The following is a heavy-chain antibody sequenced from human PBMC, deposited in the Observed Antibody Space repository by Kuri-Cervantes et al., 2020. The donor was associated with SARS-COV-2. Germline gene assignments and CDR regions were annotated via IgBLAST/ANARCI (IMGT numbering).Heavy chain of an antibody. CDR3: ACKGKYRDFRRPSYYYSYMDV. D-gene: IGHD4-17*01. J-gene: IGHJ6*03. CDR2: IRGYNGYT. V-gene: IGHV1-18*01. Sequence: SVQDTCKASGYTFTNYGITWVRQAPGQGLEWMGWIRGYNGYTIYAQKLQGRVTMTTDTSTTTADMELRSLRSDDTAVYYCACKGKYRDFRRPSYYYSYMDVWGKGTTVTVSS. CDR1: GYTFTNYG.